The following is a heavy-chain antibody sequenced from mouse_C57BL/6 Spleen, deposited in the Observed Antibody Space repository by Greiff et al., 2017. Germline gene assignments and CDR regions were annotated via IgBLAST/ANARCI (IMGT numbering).Heavy chain of an antibody. CDR3: ARGNWDGWFAY. CDR1: GYSITSGYY. D-gene: IGHD4-1*01. Sequence: ESGPGLVKPSQSLSLTCPVTGYSITSGYYWNWIRQFPGNKLEWMGYISYDGSNNYNPSLKNRISITRDTSKNQFFLKLNSVTTEDTATYYCARGNWDGWFAYWGQGTLVTVSA. J-gene: IGHJ3*01. V-gene: IGHV3-6*01. CDR2: ISYDGSN.